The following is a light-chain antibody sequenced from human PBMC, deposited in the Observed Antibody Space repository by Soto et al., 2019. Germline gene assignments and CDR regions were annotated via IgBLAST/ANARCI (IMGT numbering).Light chain of an antibody. CDR3: ASFTTTITRV. CDR1: SSDIASYNY. CDR2: EVT. V-gene: IGLV2-14*01. Sequence: QSVLTQPHAVSGSPGQSITVSCTGTSSDIASYNYVSWYQQHPGKVPKLIIYEVTNRPSGVSNRFSGSKSGNTASLTISGLQAEDAADYYCASFTTTITRVFGIVTKVTV. J-gene: IGLJ1*01.